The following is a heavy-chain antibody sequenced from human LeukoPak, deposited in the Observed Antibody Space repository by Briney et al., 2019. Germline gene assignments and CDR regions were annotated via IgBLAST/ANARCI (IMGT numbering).Heavy chain of an antibody. CDR3: AKEEAWGVNAFDF. CDR2: IGNGGRAK. V-gene: IGHV3-30*18. J-gene: IGHJ4*02. CDR1: GFSFSNYG. Sequence: GGSLRLSCVASGFSFSNYGIHWVRQAPGKGLEWVAVIGNGGRAKYYADSVRGRFTISRDNSENTLYLQMDSLRSEDTAVYYCAKEEAWGVNAFDFWGQGILVTVPS. D-gene: IGHD3-10*01.